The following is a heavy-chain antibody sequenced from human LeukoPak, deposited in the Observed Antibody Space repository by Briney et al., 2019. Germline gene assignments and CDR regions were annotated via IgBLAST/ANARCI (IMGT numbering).Heavy chain of an antibody. Sequence: GRSPRLSCAASGFTFWSYGMHWVRQAPGKGLEWVAVISYDGGNKYYADSVKGRFTISRDNSKNTLYLQMNSLRAEDTAVYYCAKDRRIMLSYYGMDVWGQGTTVTVSS. D-gene: IGHD2-15*01. J-gene: IGHJ6*02. CDR3: AKDRRIMLSYYGMDV. V-gene: IGHV3-30*18. CDR2: ISYDGGNK. CDR1: GFTFWSYG.